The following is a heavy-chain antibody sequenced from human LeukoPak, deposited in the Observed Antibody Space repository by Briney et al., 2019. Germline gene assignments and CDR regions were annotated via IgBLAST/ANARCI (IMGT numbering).Heavy chain of an antibody. CDR3: ARVAVSAREYFDY. CDR2: IYYNGNT. D-gene: IGHD2-21*02. Sequence: SETLSLTCTVSGASISSYYWSWIRQSPGKGLEWIGYIYYNGNTNYNPSLKGRVTISVDSSKNQFSLRLSSVTAADTAVYYCARVAVSAREYFDYWGQGTLVTVSS. CDR1: GASISSYY. V-gene: IGHV4-59*01. J-gene: IGHJ4*02.